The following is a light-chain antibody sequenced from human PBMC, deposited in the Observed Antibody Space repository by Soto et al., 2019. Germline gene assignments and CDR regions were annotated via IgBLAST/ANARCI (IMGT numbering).Light chain of an antibody. CDR3: QQCNDCPRT. Sequence: AIQLTQSPSALAASVGDRGTITCRASQGISSALAWYQQNPGKAPKLLIYDASTMAGGVPSRFSGSGSGTDFTLTISSLQPEDFAAYYCQQCNDCPRTFGQGTKLEIK. CDR2: DAS. CDR1: QGISSA. J-gene: IGKJ2*01. V-gene: IGKV1D-13*01.